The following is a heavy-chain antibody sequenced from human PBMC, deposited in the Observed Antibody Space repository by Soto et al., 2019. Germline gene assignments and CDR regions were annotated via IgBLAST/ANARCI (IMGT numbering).Heavy chain of an antibody. J-gene: IGHJ6*02. CDR2: ISGSSGYT. CDR1: GFSFSDSY. V-gene: IGHV3-11*06. D-gene: IGHD3-10*01. Sequence: QVQLVESGGGLVKPGGSLRLSCAASGFSFSDSYMSWVRQAPGKGLEWVAYISGSSGYTGYADSVKGRFTISRDNAKNSLYLKMNSLGVEDSAVYYCERDRGGYGPPDVWGQGTTVTVS. CDR3: ERDRGGYGPPDV.